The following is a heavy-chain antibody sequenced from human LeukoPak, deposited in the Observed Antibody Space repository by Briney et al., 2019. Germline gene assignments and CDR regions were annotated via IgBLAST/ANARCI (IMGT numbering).Heavy chain of an antibody. J-gene: IGHJ4*02. D-gene: IGHD6-19*01. CDR3: AKSGPRWYSSGWYNY. Sequence: TGGSLRLSCAASGFTFSSYAMSWVRQAPGKGLEWVSAISGSGGSTYYADSVKGRFTISRGNSKNTLYLQMNSLRAEDTAVYYCAKSGPRWYSSGWYNYWGQGTLVTVSS. V-gene: IGHV3-23*01. CDR1: GFTFSSYA. CDR2: ISGSGGST.